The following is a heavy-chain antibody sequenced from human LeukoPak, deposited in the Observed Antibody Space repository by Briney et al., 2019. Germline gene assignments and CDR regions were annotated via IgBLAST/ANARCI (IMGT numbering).Heavy chain of an antibody. CDR2: INPSGGST. V-gene: IGHV1-46*02. Sequence: ASVKVSCKASGYTFNNHYMYWVRQAPGQGLEWMGVINPSGGSTSYAQKFQGRVTMTRDTSTRTVYMEVNSLRSEDTAVYYCARDQGLTGYFDFWGQGTLVTVSS. D-gene: IGHD3-9*01. CDR1: GYTFNNHY. J-gene: IGHJ4*02. CDR3: ARDQGLTGYFDF.